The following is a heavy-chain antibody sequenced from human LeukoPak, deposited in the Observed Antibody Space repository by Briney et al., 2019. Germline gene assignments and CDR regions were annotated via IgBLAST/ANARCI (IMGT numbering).Heavy chain of an antibody. CDR3: ARVDYDFWSGLARPAGWFDP. CDR2: IYYSGST. Sequence: SETLSLTCAVSGGSISRGGYSWSWIRQPPGKGLEWIGYIYYSGSTYYNPSLKSRVTISVDTSKNQFSLKLSSVTAADTAVYYCARVDYDFWSGLARPAGWFDPWGQGTLVTVSS. CDR1: GGSISRGGYS. J-gene: IGHJ5*02. D-gene: IGHD3-3*01. V-gene: IGHV4-30-4*07.